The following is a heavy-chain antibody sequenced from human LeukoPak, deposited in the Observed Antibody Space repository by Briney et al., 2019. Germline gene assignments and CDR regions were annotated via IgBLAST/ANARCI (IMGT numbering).Heavy chain of an antibody. D-gene: IGHD2-15*01. CDR1: GFTISSYE. CDR2: ISGGDTTI. CDR3: TRGTGGSA. Sequence: GGSLILSCAASGFTISSYEMNWVRQAPGKGLEWVSYISGGDTTIYYADSVRGRFTISRDNAKNSLYLQMNSLRAEDTALYYCTRGTGGSAWGQGTLVTVSS. J-gene: IGHJ5*02. V-gene: IGHV3-48*03.